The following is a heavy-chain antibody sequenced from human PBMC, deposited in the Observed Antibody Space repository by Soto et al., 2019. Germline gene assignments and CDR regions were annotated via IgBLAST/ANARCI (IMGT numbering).Heavy chain of an antibody. CDR1: GLIFSDYY. J-gene: IGHJ6*02. Sequence: QVQLVESGGGLVKPGGSLRLSCAASGLIFSDYYTSWTRQAPGKGLERVSYISSSGHYPKNADPVQGRFTISRDNAKNSLYRQMNTLRAKATAVYYCARELDGIDVWGQGTKVTVSS. CDR2: ISSSGHYP. CDR3: ARELDGIDV. V-gene: IGHV3-11*05.